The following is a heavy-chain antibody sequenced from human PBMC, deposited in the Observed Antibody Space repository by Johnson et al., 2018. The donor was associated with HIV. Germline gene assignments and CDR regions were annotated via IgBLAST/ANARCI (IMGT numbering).Heavy chain of an antibody. CDR3: ARASGKWQLMTVDAFDI. V-gene: IGHV3-30*02. Sequence: QVQLVESGGGVVQPGGSLRLSCSASGFTFSDYGMHWVRQAPGKGLEWVTFIRYDGSNSYYVDSVKGRFTISRDNSKNMLNLQMNNLRIEYTAVYYCARASGKWQLMTVDAFDIWGQGTMVTVSS. J-gene: IGHJ3*02. D-gene: IGHD3-10*01. CDR2: IRYDGSNS. CDR1: GFTFSDYG.